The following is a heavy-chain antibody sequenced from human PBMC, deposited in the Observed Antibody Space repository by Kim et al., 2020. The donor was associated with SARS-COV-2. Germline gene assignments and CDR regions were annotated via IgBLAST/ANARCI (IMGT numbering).Heavy chain of an antibody. J-gene: IGHJ6*02. CDR3: ARNVAAAGTVGVRYYYYGMDV. Sequence: SETLSLTCAVYGGSFSGYYWSWIRQPPGKGLEWIGEINHSGSTNYNPSLKSRVTISVDTSKNQFSLKLSSVTAADTAVYYCARNVAAAGTVGVRYYYYGMDVWGQGTTVTVSS. D-gene: IGHD6-13*01. V-gene: IGHV4-34*01. CDR2: INHSGST. CDR1: GGSFSGYY.